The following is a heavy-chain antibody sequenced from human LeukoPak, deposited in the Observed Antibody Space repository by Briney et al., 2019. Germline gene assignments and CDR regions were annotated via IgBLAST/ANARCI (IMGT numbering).Heavy chain of an antibody. Sequence: PSETLSLTCTVSGGSMSRYYWSWIRQPPGKGLEWIGYVYDSGITSYNPSLKSRVTISVDTSKNQFSLKLSSVTAADTAVYYCARFNGYVYYFDYWGQGTLVTVSS. CDR1: GGSMSRYY. CDR2: VYDSGIT. V-gene: IGHV4-59*01. CDR3: ARFNGYVYYFDY. J-gene: IGHJ4*02. D-gene: IGHD5-12*01.